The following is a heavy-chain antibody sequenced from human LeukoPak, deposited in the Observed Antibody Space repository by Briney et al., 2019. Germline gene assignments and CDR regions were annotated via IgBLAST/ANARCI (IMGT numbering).Heavy chain of an antibody. J-gene: IGHJ4*02. CDR1: GFTVTDSY. CDR3: ARVSFRSGGSDY. Sequence: GGSLRLSCAASGFTVTDSYMNWVRQSSGKGLEWVSVIYGGGDTNYADSVKGRFIISRDTSKNTVYLQMNSLRAEDTAVYYCARVSFRSGGSDYWGQGTLVTVSS. CDR2: IYGGGDT. D-gene: IGHD2-15*01. V-gene: IGHV3-53*01.